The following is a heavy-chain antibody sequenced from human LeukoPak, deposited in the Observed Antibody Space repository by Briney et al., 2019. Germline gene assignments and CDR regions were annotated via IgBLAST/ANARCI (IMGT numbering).Heavy chain of an antibody. J-gene: IGHJ4*02. D-gene: IGHD1-26*01. Sequence: PSETLSLTCTVSGGSISSGSYYWSWIRQPAGKGLEWIGRIYTSGSTNYNPSLKSRVTISVDTSKNQFSLKLSSVTAADTAVYYCARDLRVGGAADYWGQGTLVTASS. CDR1: GGSISSGSYY. CDR2: IYTSGST. CDR3: ARDLRVGGAADY. V-gene: IGHV4-61*02.